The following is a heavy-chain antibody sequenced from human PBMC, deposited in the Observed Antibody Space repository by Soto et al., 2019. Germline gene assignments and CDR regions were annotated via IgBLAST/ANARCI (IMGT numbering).Heavy chain of an antibody. CDR1: GGSISSGGYS. CDR2: IYYSGSI. V-gene: IGHV4-31*11. J-gene: IGHJ5*02. Sequence: PSETLSLTCAVSGGSISSGGYSWSWIRQHPGKGLEWIGYIYYSGSIYYNPSLKSRVTISVDTSKNQFSLKLSSVTAADTAVYYCARVGGINWFDPWGQGTLVTVSS. CDR3: ARVGGINWFDP. D-gene: IGHD3-16*01.